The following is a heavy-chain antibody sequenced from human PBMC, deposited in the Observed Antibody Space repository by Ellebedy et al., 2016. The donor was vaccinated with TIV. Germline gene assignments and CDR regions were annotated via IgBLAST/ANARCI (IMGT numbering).Heavy chain of an antibody. CDR2: ISGSGGST. CDR1: GFTFSSYW. J-gene: IGHJ4*02. D-gene: IGHD4-17*01. V-gene: IGHV3-23*01. Sequence: GESLKISXAASGFTFSSYWMSWVRQAPGKGLEWVSAISGSGGSTYYADSVKGRFTISRDNSKNSLYLQMNSLRAEDTAVYYCARGRRSYGDYLHPFDYWGQGTLVTVSS. CDR3: ARGRRSYGDYLHPFDY.